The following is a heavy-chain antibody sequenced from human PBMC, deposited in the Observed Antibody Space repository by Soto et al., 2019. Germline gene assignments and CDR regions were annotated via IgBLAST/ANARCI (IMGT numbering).Heavy chain of an antibody. CDR2: LYWNTEK. D-gene: IGHD3-16*01. CDR1: GFSLTTGGVG. J-gene: IGHJ6*02. V-gene: IGHV2-5*01. CDR3: EHRLTGHGRAV. Sequence: QITLKESGPTLVKPTQTLTLTCTFSGFSLTTGGVGVGWFRQPPGKALEWLADLYWNTEKNHSPSLRGRLITAKDTSRDQVFLTVTKVDPTDTATYYCEHRLTGHGRAVWGQGTTVTVSS.